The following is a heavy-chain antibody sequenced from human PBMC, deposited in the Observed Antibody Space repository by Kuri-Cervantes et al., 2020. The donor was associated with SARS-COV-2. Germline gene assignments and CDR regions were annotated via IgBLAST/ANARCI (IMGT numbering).Heavy chain of an antibody. V-gene: IGHV1-69*06. Sequence: SVKVSCKASGGTFSSYAISWVRQAPGQGLEWMGGIIPIFGTANYAQKFQGRVTITADKSTSTAYMELSSLRVEDTAVYYCARDDGHYSGSGTYHYYYFGTDVWGPGTTVTVSS. CDR2: IIPIFGTA. CDR1: GGTFSSYA. J-gene: IGHJ6*02. D-gene: IGHD3-10*01. CDR3: ARDDGHYSGSGTYHYYYFGTDV.